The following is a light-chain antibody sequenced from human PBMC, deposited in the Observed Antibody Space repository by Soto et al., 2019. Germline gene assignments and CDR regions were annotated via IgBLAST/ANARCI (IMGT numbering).Light chain of an antibody. CDR2: WAS. V-gene: IGKV4-1*01. Sequence: DIVMTQSPDSLAVSLGARAVINCKTSQSLLYSSKHKNYLAWYQQKPGPPPKLLIYWASTPESGGPDRFSGSGSVTDFTLTISSLQAEDVAVYYCQQYYNTPLLTFGGGTKGEIK. J-gene: IGKJ4*01. CDR1: QSLLYSSKHKNY. CDR3: QQYYNTPLLT.